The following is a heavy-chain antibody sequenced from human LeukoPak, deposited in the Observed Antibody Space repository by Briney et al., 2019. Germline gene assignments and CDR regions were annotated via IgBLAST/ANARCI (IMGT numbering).Heavy chain of an antibody. CDR1: GGSISSYY. J-gene: IGHJ4*02. Sequence: SETLSLTCAVSGGSISSYYWNWIRQPAGKGLEWIGRIYSSGSTNYNPSLTSRVTMSVDTSKNQFSLKLSSVTAADTAVYYCARRDALGWYFDYWGQRTLVTVSS. V-gene: IGHV4-4*07. CDR2: IYSSGST. CDR3: ARRDALGWYFDY. D-gene: IGHD5-24*01.